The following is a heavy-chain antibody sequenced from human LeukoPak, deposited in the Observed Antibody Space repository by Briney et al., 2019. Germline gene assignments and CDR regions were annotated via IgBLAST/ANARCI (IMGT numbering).Heavy chain of an antibody. J-gene: IGHJ3*02. D-gene: IGHD4-11*01. CDR1: GYGFTIYW. CDR3: ATTLYSGIYGDAFDI. V-gene: IGHV5-51*01. Sequence: GEXLKISCQGSGYGFTIYWIGWVRQMPGKGVEWMGIMYPGDSETRYSPSFQSRVTISADKSISTAYLPWSSLKASDTAMYYCATTLYSGIYGDAFDIWGQGTMVTVPS. CDR2: MYPGDSET.